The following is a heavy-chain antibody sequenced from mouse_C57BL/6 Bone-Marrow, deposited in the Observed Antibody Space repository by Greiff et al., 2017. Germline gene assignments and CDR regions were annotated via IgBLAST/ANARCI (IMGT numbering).Heavy chain of an antibody. V-gene: IGHV14-4*01. D-gene: IGHD2-14*01. J-gene: IGHJ2*01. CDR3: TTRGVLSDY. Sequence: DVQLQESGAELVRPGASVKLSCTASGFNIKDDYMHWVKQRPEQGLEWIGWIDPENGDTEYASKFQGKATITADTSSNTAYLQLSSLTSEDTAVYYCTTRGVLSDYWGQGTTLTVSS. CDR2: IDPENGDT. CDR1: GFNIKDDY.